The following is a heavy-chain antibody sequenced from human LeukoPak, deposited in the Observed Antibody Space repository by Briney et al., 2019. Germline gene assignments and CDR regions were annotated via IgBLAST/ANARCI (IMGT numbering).Heavy chain of an antibody. D-gene: IGHD2-15*01. CDR1: GYRFTNYW. V-gene: IGHV5-51*01. CDR3: ARGYCSGGSCYPPAEGNYFDY. CDR2: IYPGDSDT. Sequence: EESLKISCKGSGYRFTNYWIGWVRQMPGKGLEWMGIIYPGDSDTRYSPSFQGQVTISADKSISTAYLQWSSLKASDTAMYYCARGYCSGGSCYPPAEGNYFDYWGQGTLVTVSS. J-gene: IGHJ4*02.